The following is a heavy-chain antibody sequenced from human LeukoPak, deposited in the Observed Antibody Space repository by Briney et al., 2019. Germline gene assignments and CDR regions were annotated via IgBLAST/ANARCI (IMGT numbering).Heavy chain of an antibody. CDR3: ARTRGWTTRSKFFDY. V-gene: IGHV1-2*07. D-gene: IGHD3/OR15-3a*01. CDR1: GYTFIGYY. CDR2: INPKNGGA. J-gene: IGHJ4*02. Sequence: GASVKVSCKTSGYTFIGYYMHWVRQAPGQGLEWMGWINPKNGGANYAPSFQGRVTMTRDRSISTAYMELSRLRSDDTAVYYCARTRGWTTRSKFFDYWGQGTLVTVSS.